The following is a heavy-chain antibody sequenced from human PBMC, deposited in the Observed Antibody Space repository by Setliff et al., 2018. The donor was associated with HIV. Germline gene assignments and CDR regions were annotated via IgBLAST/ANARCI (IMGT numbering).Heavy chain of an antibody. CDR3: ARRGRDGVFIMFATGFDP. D-gene: IGHD2-8*01. V-gene: IGHV4-39*01. Sequence: SETLSLTCSVSSGSISSSTYYWGWIRQPPGKGLEWIGDIFYTGSTYYNPSLKSRVAISVDTSENQFSLKLNSVTAADTAVYYCARRGRDGVFIMFATGFDPWGQGALVTVSS. J-gene: IGHJ5*02. CDR2: IFYTGST. CDR1: SGSISSSTYY.